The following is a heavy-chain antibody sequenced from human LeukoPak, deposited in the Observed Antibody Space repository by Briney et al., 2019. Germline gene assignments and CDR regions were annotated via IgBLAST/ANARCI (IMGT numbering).Heavy chain of an antibody. J-gene: IGHJ6*02. Sequence: SQTLSLTCTVSGGSISSYYWSWIRQPPGKGLEWIGYIYHSGSTNYNPSLKSRVTISVDTSKNQFSLKLSSVTAADTAVYYCARVVVPAAMGGMDVWGQGTTVTVSS. V-gene: IGHV4-59*01. CDR2: IYHSGST. CDR3: ARVVVPAAMGGMDV. D-gene: IGHD2-2*01. CDR1: GGSISSYY.